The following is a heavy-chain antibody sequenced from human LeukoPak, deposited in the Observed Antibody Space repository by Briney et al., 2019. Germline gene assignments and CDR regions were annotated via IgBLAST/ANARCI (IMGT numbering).Heavy chain of an antibody. J-gene: IGHJ4*02. V-gene: IGHV3-23*01. CDR2: ISGSGGST. CDR1: GFTFSSYA. Sequence: GGSLRLSCAASGFTFSSYAMSWVRQAPGKGLEWVSAISGSGGSTYYADSVKGRFTISRDNSKNTLYLQMNSLRAEDTAVYYCAKVGPLYNWKGGYFDYWGQGTLVTVSS. CDR3: AKVGPLYNWKGGYFDY. D-gene: IGHD1-20*01.